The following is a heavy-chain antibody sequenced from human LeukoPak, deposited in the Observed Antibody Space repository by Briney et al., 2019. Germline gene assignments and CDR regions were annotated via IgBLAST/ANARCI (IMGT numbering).Heavy chain of an antibody. CDR3: AKGGFHDFWTGTSDALDI. CDR2: IWYEGNNK. D-gene: IGHD3-3*01. Sequence: GGSLRLSCAASGFTFSSYGMHWVRPAPGKGPEWVADIWYEGNNKYYANSVKGRFIISRDNYKSTLYLQMNSLRAEDTALYYCAKGGFHDFWTGTSDALDIWGQGTMVTV. J-gene: IGHJ3*02. CDR1: GFTFSSYG. V-gene: IGHV3-33*06.